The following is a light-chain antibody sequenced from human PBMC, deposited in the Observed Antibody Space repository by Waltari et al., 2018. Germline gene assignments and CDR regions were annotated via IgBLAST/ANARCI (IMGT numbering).Light chain of an antibody. J-gene: IGLJ3*02. CDR3: GAWDSSLSAGV. CDR1: IPNIGNNF. Sequence: QSVLTQPPSVSAAHGQKVTISCSGSIPNIGNNFVSWYQQLPGTAPKLLIYYNDKRPSGIPDRFSGSKSGTSATLGITGLQTGDEAEYYCGAWDSSLSAGVFGGGTKLTVL. CDR2: YND. V-gene: IGLV1-51*01.